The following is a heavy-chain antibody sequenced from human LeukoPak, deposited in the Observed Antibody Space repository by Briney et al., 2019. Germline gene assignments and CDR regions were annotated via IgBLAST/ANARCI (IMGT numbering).Heavy chain of an antibody. Sequence: GASVKVSCKASGYTFPSYFMHWVRQAPGQGLEWMGRINPNSGGTNYAQKFQGRVTMTRDTSISTAYMELSRLRSDDTAVYYCARDHSGDTKRFFDDYWGQGTLVTVSS. J-gene: IGHJ4*02. D-gene: IGHD1-26*01. CDR3: ARDHSGDTKRFFDDY. CDR2: INPNSGGT. V-gene: IGHV1-2*06. CDR1: GYTFPSYF.